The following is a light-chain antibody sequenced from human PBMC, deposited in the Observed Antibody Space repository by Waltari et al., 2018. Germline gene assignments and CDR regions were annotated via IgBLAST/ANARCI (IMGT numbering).Light chain of an antibody. V-gene: IGLV2-14*03. CDR1: TSDVGTSNY. J-gene: IGLJ1*01. Sequence: QSALTQPASVSGSPGPSTTISCTGHTSDVGTSNYVPWYQQHPGKAPKLMIFDVSNRPSGVSNRFSASKSGNTASLTISGLQAEDEADYYCSSYTGSNTYVFGSGTKVTVL. CDR2: DVS. CDR3: SSYTGSNTYV.